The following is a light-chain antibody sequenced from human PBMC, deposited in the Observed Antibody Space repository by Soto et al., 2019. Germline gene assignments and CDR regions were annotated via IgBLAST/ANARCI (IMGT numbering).Light chain of an antibody. CDR3: QQYSSNPPLT. CDR1: PSISSW. Sequence: DIQMTQSPSTLSASVGDRVTITCRASPSISSWLAWYQQKPGKAPKLLIYDASSLESGVPSRFSASGSGTEFTLTISSLQPDDFATYYCQQYSSNPPLTFGGGTKVEIK. CDR2: DAS. V-gene: IGKV1-5*01. J-gene: IGKJ4*01.